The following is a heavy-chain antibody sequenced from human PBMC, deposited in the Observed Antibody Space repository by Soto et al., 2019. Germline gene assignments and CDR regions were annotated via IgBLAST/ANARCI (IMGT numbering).Heavy chain of an antibody. Sequence: DEKLVESGGGLVQPGGSLRLSCEASGFTLRSYEMNWVRQAPGKGLEWISYITSSTRTTYYADSVKGRFIISRDNARKSVYLQMNSLRVEDTAIYYCARGNTTIQGDLSDYNGMDVWGQGTTVTVSS. CDR3: ARGNTTIQGDLSDYNGMDV. V-gene: IGHV3-48*03. J-gene: IGHJ6*02. CDR2: ITSSTRTT. D-gene: IGHD1-1*01. CDR1: GFTLRSYE.